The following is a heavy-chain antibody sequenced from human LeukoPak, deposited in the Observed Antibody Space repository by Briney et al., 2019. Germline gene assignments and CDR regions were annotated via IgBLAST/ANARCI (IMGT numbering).Heavy chain of an antibody. Sequence: SETLSLTCTVSGGSISSSIYYWGWIRQPPGKWLEWIGSIYYSGSTYYNPSLKTRVTISVDTSKNQFSLKLRYVTAADTAVYYCARHGDYDSSGYSSYWGQGTLVTVSS. J-gene: IGHJ4*02. V-gene: IGHV4-39*01. CDR2: IYYSGST. D-gene: IGHD3-22*01. CDR1: GGSISSSIYY. CDR3: ARHGDYDSSGYSSY.